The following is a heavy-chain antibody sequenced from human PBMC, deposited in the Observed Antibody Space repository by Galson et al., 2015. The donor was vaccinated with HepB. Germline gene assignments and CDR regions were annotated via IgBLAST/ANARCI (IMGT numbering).Heavy chain of an antibody. Sequence: SVKVSCKASGYTFTSHDINWVRQAPGQGLEWMVWMNPRSGNTGYAREFKGRVTVTRNTSIGTAYMELSSLSSGDTAVYYCARGGGYYDDSGYHIDAFDIWGQGTMVSVSS. CDR1: GYTFTSHD. D-gene: IGHD3-22*01. CDR3: ARGGGYYDDSGYHIDAFDI. V-gene: IGHV1-8*01. J-gene: IGHJ3*02. CDR2: MNPRSGNT.